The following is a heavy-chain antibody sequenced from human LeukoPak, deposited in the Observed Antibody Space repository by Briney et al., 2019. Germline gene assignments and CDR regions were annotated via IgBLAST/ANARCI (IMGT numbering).Heavy chain of an antibody. J-gene: IGHJ6*02. CDR2: ISGSDGST. CDR1: GFTFRSHG. D-gene: IGHD6-6*01. Sequence: GGSLRLSCAASGFTFRSHGMHWVRQAPGKGLEWVSGISGSDGSTYYADSVKGRFTISRDNSKNRLYLLMNSLRAEDTALYYCAKSLGSSSWYFYYGMDVWGQGTTVTVSS. V-gene: IGHV3-23*01. CDR3: AKSLGSSSWYFYYGMDV.